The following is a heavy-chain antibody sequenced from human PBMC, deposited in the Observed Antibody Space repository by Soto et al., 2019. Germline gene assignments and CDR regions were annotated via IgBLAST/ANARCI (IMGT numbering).Heavy chain of an antibody. CDR1: GGSFSGYY. D-gene: IGHD2-21*02. J-gene: IGHJ4*02. Sequence: SETLSLTCAVYGGSFSGYYWSWIRQPPGKGLEWIGEINHSGSTNYNPSLKSRVTISVDTSKNQFSLKLSSVTAADTAVYYCARVLVIAAIPNVLDYWGRGTLVTVSS. CDR2: INHSGST. V-gene: IGHV4-34*01. CDR3: ARVLVIAAIPNVLDY.